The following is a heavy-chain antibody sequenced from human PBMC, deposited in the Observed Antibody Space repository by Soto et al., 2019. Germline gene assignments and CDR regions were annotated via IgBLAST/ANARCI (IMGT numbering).Heavy chain of an antibody. J-gene: IGHJ2*01. D-gene: IGHD1-1*01. V-gene: IGHV4-39*01. CDR3: ASFVSRNNWYF. Sequence: SETLSLTCNVSGRSISNSYYYWGWIRQPPGKGLEWIGNIYYDGNTYYHASLASRVTISPHTSKNQFSLQLTSVTAADTALYYCASFVSRNNWYF. CDR1: GRSISNSYYY. CDR2: IYYDGNT.